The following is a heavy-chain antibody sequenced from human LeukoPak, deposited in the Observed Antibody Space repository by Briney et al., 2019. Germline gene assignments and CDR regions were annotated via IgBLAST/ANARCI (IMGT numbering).Heavy chain of an antibody. V-gene: IGHV3-73*01. J-gene: IGHJ6*02. Sequence: AGSLKLSCAASGLTFSGSAMHWVSQVAGKWLEWVGRIRSKANSYATAYAASVKGRFTISRDDSKNTAYLQMNSLKTEDTAVYYCTPYHYGMDVWGQGTTVTVSS. CDR3: TPYHYGMDV. CDR2: IRSKANSYAT. CDR1: GLTFSGSA.